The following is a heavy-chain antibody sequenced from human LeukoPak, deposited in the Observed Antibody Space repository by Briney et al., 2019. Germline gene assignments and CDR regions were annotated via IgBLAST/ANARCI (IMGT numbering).Heavy chain of an antibody. CDR3: AKGACGGDCYTFDY. V-gene: IGHV3-30*02. CDR1: GFTFSSCE. CDR2: IRYDGSNK. Sequence: GGSLRLSCAASGFTFSSCEMNWVRQAPGKGLEWVAFIRYDGSNKYYADSVKGRFTISRDNSKNTLYLQMNSLRAEDTAVYYCAKGACGGDCYTFDYWGQGTLVTVSS. J-gene: IGHJ4*02. D-gene: IGHD2-21*02.